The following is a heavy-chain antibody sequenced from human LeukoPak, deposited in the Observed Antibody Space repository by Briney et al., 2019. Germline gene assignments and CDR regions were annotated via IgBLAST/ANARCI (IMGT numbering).Heavy chain of an antibody. CDR1: GYTFTSYW. V-gene: IGHV5-51*01. Sequence: GESLKISCKGSGYTFTSYWIGWVRQMPGKGLEWMGIIYPGDSESKYSPSLQGQVTISADKSISTAYLQWSSLKASDTAMYYCARNPYGDYFEYWGQGTLVTVSS. D-gene: IGHD4-17*01. CDR3: ARNPYGDYFEY. J-gene: IGHJ4*02. CDR2: IYPGDSES.